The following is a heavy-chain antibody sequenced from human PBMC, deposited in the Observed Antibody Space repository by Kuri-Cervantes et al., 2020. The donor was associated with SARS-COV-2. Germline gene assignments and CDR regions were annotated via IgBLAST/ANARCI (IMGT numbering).Heavy chain of an antibody. CDR1: GFTVSSYW. Sequence: LSLTCAASGFTVSSYWMHWVRQAPGKGLVWVSRINSDGSSTSYADSVKGRFTISRDNAKNTLYLQMNSLRAEDTAVYYCASLAVAGKSNYWGQGILVTVSS. V-gene: IGHV3-74*01. D-gene: IGHD6-19*01. J-gene: IGHJ4*02. CDR3: ASLAVAGKSNY. CDR2: INSDGSST.